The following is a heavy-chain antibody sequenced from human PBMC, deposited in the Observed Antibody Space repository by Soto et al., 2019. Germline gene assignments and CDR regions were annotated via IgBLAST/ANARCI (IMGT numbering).Heavy chain of an antibody. D-gene: IGHD2-21*01. CDR1: GDTSTTYV. Sequence: VQLVQSGAEVKKPGSSVKVSCKASGDTSTTYVISWVRQAPGQGLEWMGGINPMSRTAKYSEKYNGRVTITADEAIRTAYLDLTSLRFEDTAVYFCARGTYCGSNCFFAREYWGQGTLVTVSS. V-gene: IGHV1-69*01. CDR2: INPMSRTA. CDR3: ARGTYCGSNCFFAREY. J-gene: IGHJ4*02.